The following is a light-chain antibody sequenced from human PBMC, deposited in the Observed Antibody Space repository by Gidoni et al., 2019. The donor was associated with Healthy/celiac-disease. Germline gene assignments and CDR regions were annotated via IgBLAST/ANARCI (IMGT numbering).Light chain of an antibody. CDR2: WAS. CDR3: QQYFSTPRT. V-gene: IGKV4-1*01. Sequence: DIVMTQSPASLAVSLGERATINCKSSQSVLYSSNNRNYLAWYQQKPGQPPKLLIYWASIRESGVPDRFSGSGSGTDFTLTISSLQAEDVAVYYCQQYFSTPRTFGGGTKVEIK. CDR1: QSVLYSSNNRNY. J-gene: IGKJ4*01.